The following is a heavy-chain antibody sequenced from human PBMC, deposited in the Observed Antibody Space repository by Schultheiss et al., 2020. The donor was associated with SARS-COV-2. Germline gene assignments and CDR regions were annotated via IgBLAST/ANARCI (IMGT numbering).Heavy chain of an antibody. D-gene: IGHD5-12*01. Sequence: GGSLRLSCAASGFTFSSYSMNWVRQAPGKGLEWVSSISSSSSYIYYADSVKGRFTISRDNAKNSLYLQMNSLRAEDTAVYYCVRITRVATILLSDYWGQGTLVTVSS. CDR2: ISSSSSYI. CDR1: GFTFSSYS. J-gene: IGHJ4*02. CDR3: VRITRVATILLSDY. V-gene: IGHV3-21*01.